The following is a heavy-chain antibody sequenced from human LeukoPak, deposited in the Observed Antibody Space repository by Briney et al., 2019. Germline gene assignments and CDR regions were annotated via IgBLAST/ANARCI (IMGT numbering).Heavy chain of an antibody. V-gene: IGHV1-18*01. D-gene: IGHD2-2*01. CDR2: ISAYNGNT. CDR1: GYTFTSYG. Sequence: ASMKVSCKASGYTFTSYGISWVRQAPGQGLEWMGWISAYNGNTNYAQKLQGRVTMTTDTSTSTAYMEPRSLRSDDTAVSYCAREHRIVVVPAADYWGQGTLVTVSS. J-gene: IGHJ4*02. CDR3: AREHRIVVVPAADY.